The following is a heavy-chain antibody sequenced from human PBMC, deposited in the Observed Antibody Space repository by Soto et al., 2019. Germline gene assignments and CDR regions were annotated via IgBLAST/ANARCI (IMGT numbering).Heavy chain of an antibody. CDR1: WFTVSSDY. Sequence: PEGSLRLSCAASWFTVSSDYMSWVRQAPGKGLEWVSVIYSGGTTYYADSGKGRFTISRDNSKNTLYLQMNSLRAEDTAVYNCARGVTVAGFDYGGQGILVTFS. CDR3: ARGVTVAGFDY. V-gene: IGHV3-53*01. J-gene: IGHJ4*02. CDR2: IYSGGTT. D-gene: IGHD3-10*01.